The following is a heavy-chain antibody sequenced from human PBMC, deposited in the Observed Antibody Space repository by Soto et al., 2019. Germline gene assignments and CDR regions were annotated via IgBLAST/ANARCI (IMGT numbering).Heavy chain of an antibody. V-gene: IGHV3-48*01. J-gene: IGHJ3*02. Sequence: EVQLLESGGGLVQPGGSLRLSCAASGFTFRSYSMNWVRQAPGKGLEWVSYISSSSSTKYYADSVKGRFTISRDNAKNSLYLKMNSLRAEDTAVYYCAGEGAPDAFDIWGQGTMVTVSS. CDR1: GFTFRSYS. CDR3: AGEGAPDAFDI. CDR2: ISSSSSTK.